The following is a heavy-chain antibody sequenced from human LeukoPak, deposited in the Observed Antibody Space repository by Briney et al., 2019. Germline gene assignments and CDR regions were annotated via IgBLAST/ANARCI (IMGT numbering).Heavy chain of an antibody. CDR2: ISGSGDNT. V-gene: IGHV3-23*01. CDR1: GFTISSYW. D-gene: IGHD4-17*01. Sequence: GSLRLSCGATGFTISSYWMHWVRQAPGKGLEWVSVISGSGDNTYYADSVKGRLTIFRDNSKNTLYLQMNSLRGEDTAVYYCAKHKENYGDSCLDDYWGQGALVTVSS. CDR3: AKHKENYGDSCLDDY. J-gene: IGHJ4*02.